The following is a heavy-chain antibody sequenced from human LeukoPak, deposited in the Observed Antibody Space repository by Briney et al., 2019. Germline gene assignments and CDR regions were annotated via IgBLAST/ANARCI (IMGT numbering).Heavy chain of an antibody. CDR3: ARVIFGVVISPYFDH. Sequence: PGGSLRLSCAVSGVTFSSFWMNWVRQAPGKGLECVANIKQDGSEKYYVDSVKGRFTISRDNAKNSLYLQMSRLRVEDTAVYYCARVIFGVVISPYFDHWGQGTLVTVSS. V-gene: IGHV3-7*01. CDR1: GVTFSSFW. J-gene: IGHJ4*02. CDR2: IKQDGSEK. D-gene: IGHD3-3*01.